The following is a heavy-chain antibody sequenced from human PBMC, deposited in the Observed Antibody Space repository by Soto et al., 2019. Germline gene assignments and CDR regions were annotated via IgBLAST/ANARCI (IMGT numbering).Heavy chain of an antibody. Sequence: QVQLVQSGAEVKKPGASVKVSYKASGYTFTSYDINWVRQATGQGLEWMGWMNPNSGNTGYAQKFQGRVTMTRNTSISTAYMELSSLRSEDTAVYYCARGLAMTSFGGESWFDPWGQGTLVTVSS. J-gene: IGHJ5*02. CDR1: GYTFTSYD. CDR2: MNPNSGNT. V-gene: IGHV1-8*01. D-gene: IGHD3-16*01. CDR3: ARGLAMTSFGGESWFDP.